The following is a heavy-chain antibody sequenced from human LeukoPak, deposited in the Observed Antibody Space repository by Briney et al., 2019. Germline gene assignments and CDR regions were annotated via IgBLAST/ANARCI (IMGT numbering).Heavy chain of an antibody. CDR1: GGSISSSNW. CDR2: IYHSGST. CDR3: ARVVAAFQYYYYMDV. V-gene: IGHV4-4*02. D-gene: IGHD2-15*01. Sequence: PSGTLSLTCAVSGGSISSSNWWSWVRQPPGKGLEWIGEIYHSGSTNYNPSLKSRVTISVDKSKNQFSLKLSSVTAADTAVYYCARVVAAFQYYYYMDVWGKGTMVTISS. J-gene: IGHJ6*03.